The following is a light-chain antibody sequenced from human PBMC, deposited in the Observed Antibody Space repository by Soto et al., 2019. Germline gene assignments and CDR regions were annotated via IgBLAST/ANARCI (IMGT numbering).Light chain of an antibody. CDR1: SSDVGGYNY. V-gene: IGLV2-14*01. CDR2: EVS. Sequence: QSVLTQPASVSGSPGQSITISCTGTSSDVGGYNYVSWFQQHPGKAPKVLIYEVSNRPSGVSNRFSGSKSGNTASLTISGLQAEDEADYYCNSYTSSSTPYVFGTGTKLTVL. CDR3: NSYTSSSTPYV. J-gene: IGLJ1*01.